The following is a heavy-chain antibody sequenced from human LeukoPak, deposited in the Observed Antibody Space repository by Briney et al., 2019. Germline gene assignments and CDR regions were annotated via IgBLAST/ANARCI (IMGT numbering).Heavy chain of an antibody. D-gene: IGHD3-3*01. J-gene: IGHJ5*02. CDR2: IIPIFGIA. CDR3: ARMSDFWSGNWLDP. Sequence: SVKVSCKASGGTFSSYAISWVRQAPGQGLEWMGGIIPIFGIANYAQKFQGRVTITADESTSTAYMELSSLRSEDTAVYYCARMSDFWSGNWLDPWGQGTLVTVSS. CDR1: GGTFSSYA. V-gene: IGHV1-69*01.